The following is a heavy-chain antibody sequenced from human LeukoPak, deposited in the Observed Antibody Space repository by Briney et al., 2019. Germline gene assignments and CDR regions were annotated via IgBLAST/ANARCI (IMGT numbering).Heavy chain of an antibody. CDR3: ARGTEQQLIDHNPFDY. D-gene: IGHD6-13*01. Sequence: ASVKVSCKASGYTFTSYGISWVRQAPGQGLEWMGWISAYNGNTNYAQKLQGRVTMTTDTSTSTAHTELRSLRSDDTAVYYCARGTEQQLIDHNPFDYWGQGTLVTVSS. V-gene: IGHV1-18*01. J-gene: IGHJ4*02. CDR2: ISAYNGNT. CDR1: GYTFTSYG.